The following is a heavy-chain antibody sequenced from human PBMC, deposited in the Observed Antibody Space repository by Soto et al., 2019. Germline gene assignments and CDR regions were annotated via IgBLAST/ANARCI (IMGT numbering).Heavy chain of an antibody. CDR1: GGTFSSYA. V-gene: IGHV1-69*13. Sequence: GASVKVSCKASGGTFSSYAISWVRPAPGQGLEWTGGIIPIFGTANYAQKFQGRVTITADESTSTAYMELSSLRSEDTAVYYCAGKSELLWLGELSKRLDYYYGMDVWGQGTTVTVSS. J-gene: IGHJ6*02. CDR2: IIPIFGTA. D-gene: IGHD3-10*01. CDR3: AGKSELLWLGELSKRLDYYYGMDV.